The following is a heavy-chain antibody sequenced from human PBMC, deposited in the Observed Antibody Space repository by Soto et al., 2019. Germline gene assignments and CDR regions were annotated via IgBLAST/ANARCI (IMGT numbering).Heavy chain of an antibody. CDR3: ARGRGCSGWGIDC. V-gene: IGHV4-59*01. Sequence: QVQLQESGPGLVKPSETLSLTCNVSGGSISSYYWSWIRQPPGKGLEWIGYIYYSGGTNYNPSLESGVXXSXEXXKNQVSLKLTSVTAADTAVYYCARGRGCSGWGIDCWGQGTLVTVSS. D-gene: IGHD6-19*01. CDR1: GGSISSYY. CDR2: IYYSGGT. J-gene: IGHJ4*02.